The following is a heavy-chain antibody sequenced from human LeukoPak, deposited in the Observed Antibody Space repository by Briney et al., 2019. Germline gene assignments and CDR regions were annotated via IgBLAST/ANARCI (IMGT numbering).Heavy chain of an antibody. V-gene: IGHV6-1*01. CDR1: GDSVSSNNAV. J-gene: IGHJ4*02. CDR2: TYYRSKWFY. D-gene: IGHD3-10*01. CDR3: ARSINSGCLDY. Sequence: SQTLSLTCAISGDSVSSNNAVWNWIGQSPSRGLEWLGKTYYRSKWFYDYAVSVKSRITITPDTSKNHLSLQLDSVTPEDTALYYCARSINSGCLDYWGQGVLVTVSS.